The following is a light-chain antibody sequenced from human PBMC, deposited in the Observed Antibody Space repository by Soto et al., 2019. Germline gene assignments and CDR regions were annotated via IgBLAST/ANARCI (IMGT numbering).Light chain of an antibody. CDR3: QQYNNWPPT. CDR2: GAS. CDR1: QSVTSN. J-gene: IGKJ5*01. Sequence: EIVMTQSPATLSVSPGERATLSCRASQSVTSNLAWYQQKPGQAPRLLIYGASTRSTGIPARFSGSGSGTEFTLTITSLQSEDFADYDCQQYNNWPPTLGKGTRLEIK. V-gene: IGKV3-15*01.